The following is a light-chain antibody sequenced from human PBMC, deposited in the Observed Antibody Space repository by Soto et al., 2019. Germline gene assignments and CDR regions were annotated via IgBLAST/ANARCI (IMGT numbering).Light chain of an antibody. V-gene: IGKV3-15*01. Sequence: EIVMTQSPATLSVSPGERATLFCRASQSISSRLAWYQQKPGQAPRLLIYGSFTRATGIPARFSGSGSGTEFTLTISSLQSEDFAVYYCQHYVTWPLTFGGGTKVESK. CDR1: QSISSR. J-gene: IGKJ4*01. CDR3: QHYVTWPLT. CDR2: GSF.